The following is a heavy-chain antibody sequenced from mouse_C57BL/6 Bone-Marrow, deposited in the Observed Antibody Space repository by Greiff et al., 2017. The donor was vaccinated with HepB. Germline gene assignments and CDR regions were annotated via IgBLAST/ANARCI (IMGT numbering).Heavy chain of an antibody. D-gene: IGHD1-1*01. CDR1: GFTFSSYG. J-gene: IGHJ2*01. CDR3: ARRRNYYGFFDK. Sequence: EVMLVESGGDLVKPGGSLKLSCAASGFTFSSYGMSWVRQTPDKRLEWVATISRCGSYTYYPDSVKGRFTISCDNAKNTLYLHMSSLKSEDTAMYYCARRRNYYGFFDKGDQGTTLAVSS. CDR2: ISRCGSYT. V-gene: IGHV5-6*02.